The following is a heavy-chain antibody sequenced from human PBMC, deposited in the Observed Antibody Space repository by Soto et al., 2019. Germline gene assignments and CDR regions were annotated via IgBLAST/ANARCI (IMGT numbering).Heavy chain of an antibody. CDR1: GFTFSNYG. CDR2: ISSDGSNK. Sequence: GGSLRLSCAASGFTFSNYGIHWVRQAPGKGLEWVAVISSDGSNKYYGDSVKGRFTISRDNSKNTLFLQMNSLRVEDTAVYYCAKDRGYAHSGRSDFDYWRQGPLIIFSS. J-gene: IGHJ4*02. V-gene: IGHV3-30*18. CDR3: AKDRGYAHSGRSDFDY. D-gene: IGHD2-8*01.